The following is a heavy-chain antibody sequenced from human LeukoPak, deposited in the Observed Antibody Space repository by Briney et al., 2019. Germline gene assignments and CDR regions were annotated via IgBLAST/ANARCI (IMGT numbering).Heavy chain of an antibody. V-gene: IGHV3-48*03. CDR1: GFTFSSYE. Sequence: PGRSLRLSCAASGFTFSSYEMNWVRQAPGKGLECISYISSSGSAKYYADSVKGRFTISRDNAKNSLYLQMNSLRAEDTAVYYCARGPEGDYFYYGLGVWGQGTTVTVSS. CDR2: ISSSGSAK. CDR3: ARGPEGDYFYYGLGV. J-gene: IGHJ6*02.